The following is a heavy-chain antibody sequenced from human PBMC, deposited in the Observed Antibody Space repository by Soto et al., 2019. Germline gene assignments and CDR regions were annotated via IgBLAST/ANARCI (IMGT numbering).Heavy chain of an antibody. J-gene: IGHJ4*02. CDR3: ARVGSPSGYTAMSHFAY. Sequence: PSETLSLTCTVSGGSVSSGSYYWSWIRQPPGKGLEWIGYIYYSGSTNYNPSLKSRVTISVDPSKNQFSLKLSSVTAADTAVYNCARVGSPSGYTAMSHFAYWGQGTLVIVSS. CDR1: GGSVSSGSYY. V-gene: IGHV4-61*01. D-gene: IGHD5-18*01. CDR2: IYYSGST.